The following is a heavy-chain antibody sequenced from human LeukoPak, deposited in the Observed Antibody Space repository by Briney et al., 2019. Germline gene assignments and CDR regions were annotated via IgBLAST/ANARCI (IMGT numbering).Heavy chain of an antibody. CDR2: IVVGSGNT. D-gene: IGHD6-13*01. CDR1: GFTFTSSA. CDR3: SCSWYGYYFDY. J-gene: IGHJ4*02. V-gene: IGHV1-58*01. Sequence: SVKVSCKASGFTFTSSAVQWVRQARGQRLEWIGWIVVGSGNTNYAQKFQERVTIIRDMSTSTAYMELSSLRSEDTAVYYCSCSWYGYYFDYWGRGTLVTVSS.